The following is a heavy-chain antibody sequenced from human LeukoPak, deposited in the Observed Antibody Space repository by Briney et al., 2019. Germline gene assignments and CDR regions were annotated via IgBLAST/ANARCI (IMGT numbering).Heavy chain of an antibody. D-gene: IGHD3-22*01. V-gene: IGHV3-30-3*01. J-gene: IGHJ4*02. CDR3: ARDFSDYYDSSGFYTVGYFDY. Sequence: RGSLRLSCAASGFTFSSYAMHWVRQAPGKGLGWVAVISYDGSNKYYADSVKGRFTISRDNSKNTLYLQMNSLRAEDTAVYYCARDFSDYYDSSGFYTVGYFDYWGQGTLVTVSS. CDR2: ISYDGSNK. CDR1: GFTFSSYA.